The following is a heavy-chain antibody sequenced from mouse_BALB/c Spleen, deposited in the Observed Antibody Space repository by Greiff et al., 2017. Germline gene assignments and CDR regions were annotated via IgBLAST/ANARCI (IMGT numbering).Heavy chain of an antibody. CDR2: ISSGSSTI. Sequence: EVKLQESGGGLVQPGGSRKLSCAASGFTFSSFGMHWVRQAPEKGLEWVAYISSGSSTIYYADTVKGRFTISRDNPKNTLFLQMTSLRSEDTAMYYCARGTHWAMDYWGQGTSVTVSS. CDR3: ARGTHWAMDY. J-gene: IGHJ4*01. D-gene: IGHD4-1*01. CDR1: GFTFSSFG. V-gene: IGHV5-17*02.